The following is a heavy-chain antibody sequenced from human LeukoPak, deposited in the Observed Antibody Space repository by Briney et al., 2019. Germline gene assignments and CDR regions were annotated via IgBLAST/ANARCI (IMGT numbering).Heavy chain of an antibody. Sequence: GGSLRLSCAASGFTFSSYGMHWVRQAPGKGLEWVAFIRYDGSNKYYADSVEGRFTISRDNSKNTLYLQMNSLKTEDTAVYYCTTAVVGLRFLERFSGMAAFDIWGQGTMVTVSS. D-gene: IGHD3-3*01. CDR3: TTAVVGLRFLERFSGMAAFDI. V-gene: IGHV3-30*02. J-gene: IGHJ3*02. CDR1: GFTFSSYG. CDR2: IRYDGSNK.